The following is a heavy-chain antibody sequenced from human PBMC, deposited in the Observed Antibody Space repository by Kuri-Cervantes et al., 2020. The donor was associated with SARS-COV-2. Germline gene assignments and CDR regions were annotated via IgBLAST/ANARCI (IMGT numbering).Heavy chain of an antibody. Sequence: SETQSLTCTVSGGSVSSGSYYWSWIRQPPGKGLEWIGYIYYSGSTNYNPSLKSRVTISVDTSKNQFSLKLSSVTAADTAVYYCARVGGNCSGGSCYFSGFDYWGQGTLVTVSS. J-gene: IGHJ4*02. CDR3: ARVGGNCSGGSCYFSGFDY. CDR1: GGSVSSGSYY. V-gene: IGHV4-61*01. D-gene: IGHD2-15*01. CDR2: IYYSGST.